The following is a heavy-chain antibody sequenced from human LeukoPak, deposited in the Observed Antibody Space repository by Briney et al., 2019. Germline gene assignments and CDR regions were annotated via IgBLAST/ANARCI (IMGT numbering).Heavy chain of an antibody. CDR3: ARDRSGSYPNWFDP. CDR2: ITGNGANT. CDR1: GFAFSSYG. V-gene: IGHV3-23*01. Sequence: GGSLRLSCAASGFAFSSYGMSWVRQAPGKGLEWVSAITGNGANTFYADSVKGRFTISRDNSKNTMYLQMNSLRAEDTALYYCARDRSGSYPNWFDPWGQGTLVTVSS. J-gene: IGHJ5*02. D-gene: IGHD3-10*01.